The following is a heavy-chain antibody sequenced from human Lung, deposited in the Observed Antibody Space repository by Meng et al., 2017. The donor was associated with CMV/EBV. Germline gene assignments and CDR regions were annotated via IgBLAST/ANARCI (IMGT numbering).Heavy chain of an antibody. CDR1: GGTFSSYA. D-gene: IGHD2-2*01. Sequence: SVXVSXXASGGTFSSYAISWVRQAPGQGLEWMGGIIPIFGTANYAQKFQGRVTITTDESTSTAYMELSSLRSEDTAVYYCARTPGDCSSTSCLGGYYYGMDVWGQGTTVTVSS. J-gene: IGHJ6*02. CDR2: IIPIFGTA. CDR3: ARTPGDCSSTSCLGGYYYGMDV. V-gene: IGHV1-69*05.